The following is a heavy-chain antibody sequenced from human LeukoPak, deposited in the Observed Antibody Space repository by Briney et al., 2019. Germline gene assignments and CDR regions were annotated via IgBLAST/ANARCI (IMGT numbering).Heavy chain of an antibody. CDR2: IKQDGSEK. D-gene: IGHD2-15*01. CDR1: GFTFSSYW. CDR3: ARDPPRYCSGGSCFGWFDP. V-gene: IGHV3-7*01. Sequence: GGSQRLSCAASGFTFSSYWMSWVRQAPGKGLEWVANIKQDGSEKYYVDSVKGRFTISRDNAKNSLYLQMNSLRAEDTAVYYCARDPPRYCSGGSCFGWFDPWGQGTLVTVSS. J-gene: IGHJ5*02.